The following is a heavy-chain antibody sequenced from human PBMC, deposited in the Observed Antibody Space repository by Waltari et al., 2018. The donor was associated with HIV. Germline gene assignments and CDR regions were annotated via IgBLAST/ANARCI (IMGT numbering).Heavy chain of an antibody. Sequence: QITLQESGPTLVKPTQTITLTCTFSGCSLNTSGVAVGWIRQPPGKALEWLSLLYWDDDIHSSPSLKTRLTITKDTSKHQVVLTMTNVDPVDTATYYCVHTKEYYDFWRGGHTTWYFDISGRGTLVTVSA. CDR3: VHTKEYYDFWRGGHTTWYFDI. CDR2: LYWDDDI. V-gene: IGHV2-5*02. D-gene: IGHD3-3*01. CDR1: GCSLNTSGVA. J-gene: IGHJ2*01.